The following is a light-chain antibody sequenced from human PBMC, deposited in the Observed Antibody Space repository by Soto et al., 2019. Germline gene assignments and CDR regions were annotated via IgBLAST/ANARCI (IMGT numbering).Light chain of an antibody. Sequence: IQLTQSPSSLSASMGDRVTITCRASQGIISYLNWYQQKPGKAPKLLIYAASSLQSGVPSRFSGSGSRTDFYLTISSLQPQDFATYYCHQSYSTPPAVGGGTKV. CDR1: QGIISY. V-gene: IGKV1-39*01. J-gene: IGKJ4*01. CDR3: HQSYSTPPA. CDR2: AAS.